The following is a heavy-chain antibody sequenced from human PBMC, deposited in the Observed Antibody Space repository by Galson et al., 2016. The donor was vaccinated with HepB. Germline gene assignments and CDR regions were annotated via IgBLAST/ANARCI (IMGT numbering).Heavy chain of an antibody. CDR1: GFTFSSQA. J-gene: IGHJ6*02. D-gene: IGHD4-17*01. CDR3: ARVATVTTFYYYYGMDV. V-gene: IGHV3-23*01. CDR2: ISHSGGST. Sequence: SLRLSCAASGFTFSSQAMSWVRQAPGKGLEWVSTISHSGGSTYYADSVKGRFTISRDNSKNTLYLQMNSLRAEDTAVYYCARVATVTTFYYYYGMDVWGQGTTVTVSS.